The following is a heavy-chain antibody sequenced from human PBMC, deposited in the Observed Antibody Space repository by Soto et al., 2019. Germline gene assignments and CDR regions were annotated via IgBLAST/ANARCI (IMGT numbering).Heavy chain of an antibody. V-gene: IGHV1-69*06. CDR2: IIPIFGTA. CDR1: GGTFSSYA. D-gene: IGHD3-10*01. Sequence: ASVKVSCKASGGTFSSYAISWVLQAPGQGLEWMGGIIPIFGTANYAQKFQGRVTITADKSTSTAYMELSSLRSEDTAVYYCAGRRITMVRGVIRAFDIWGQGTMVTVSS. J-gene: IGHJ3*02. CDR3: AGRRITMVRGVIRAFDI.